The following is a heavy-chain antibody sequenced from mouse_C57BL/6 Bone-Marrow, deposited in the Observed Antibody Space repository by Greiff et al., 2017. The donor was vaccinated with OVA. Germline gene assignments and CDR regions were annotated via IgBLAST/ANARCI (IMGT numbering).Heavy chain of an antibody. V-gene: IGHV1-69*01. CDR3: ARGDDYGPYWYFDV. CDR2: IDPSDSYT. D-gene: IGHD2-4*01. Sequence: QVQLQQPGAELVMPGASVKLSCKASGYTFTSYWMHWVKQRPGQGLEWIGEIDPSDSYTNYNQKFKGKSTLTVDKSSSTAYMQLSSLTSEDSAVYYCARGDDYGPYWYFDVWGTGTTVTVSS. J-gene: IGHJ1*03. CDR1: GYTFTSYW.